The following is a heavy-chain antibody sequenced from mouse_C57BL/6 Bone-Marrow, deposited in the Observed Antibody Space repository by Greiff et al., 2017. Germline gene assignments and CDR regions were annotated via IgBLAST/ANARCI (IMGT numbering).Heavy chain of an antibody. Sequence: QVQLQQSGAELARPGASVKLSCKASGYTFTSYGISWVKQRTGQGLEWIGEIYPRSGNTYYNEKFKGKATLTADKSSSTAYMELRSLTSEDTAVYFCARGQLRFAYWGQGTLVTVSA. J-gene: IGHJ3*01. CDR1: GYTFTSYG. V-gene: IGHV1-81*01. CDR3: ARGQLRFAY. D-gene: IGHD3-2*02. CDR2: IYPRSGNT.